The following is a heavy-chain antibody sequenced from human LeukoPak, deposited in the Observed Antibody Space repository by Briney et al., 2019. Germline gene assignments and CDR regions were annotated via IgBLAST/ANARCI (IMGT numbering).Heavy chain of an antibody. J-gene: IGHJ6*02. Sequence: GGSLRLSCAASGFAFSSYSMNWARQAPGKGLEWVSSMTGSGSYIYYADSVKGRFTISRDNAKNSLYLQMTSLRAEGTAVYYCARRGDDFYGMDVWGQGTTVTVSS. D-gene: IGHD3-10*01. CDR3: ARRGDDFYGMDV. CDR2: MTGSGSYI. CDR1: GFAFSSYS. V-gene: IGHV3-21*01.